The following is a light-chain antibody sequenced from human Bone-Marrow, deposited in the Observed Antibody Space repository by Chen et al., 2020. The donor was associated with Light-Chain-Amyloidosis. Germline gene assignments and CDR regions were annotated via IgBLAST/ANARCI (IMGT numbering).Light chain of an antibody. CDR3: CSYAGSDTFV. CDR2: EAT. J-gene: IGLJ3*02. V-gene: IGLV2-23*02. Sequence: QSALTQPASVSASPGQSITISCTGTSSGIVSYNHVSWYQHHRGKAPKVLIYEATKRPSGVSSRFSGSKSANTASLTSAGLQAEDEASFYCCSYAGSDTFVFGGGTMLPVL. CDR1: SSGIVSYNH.